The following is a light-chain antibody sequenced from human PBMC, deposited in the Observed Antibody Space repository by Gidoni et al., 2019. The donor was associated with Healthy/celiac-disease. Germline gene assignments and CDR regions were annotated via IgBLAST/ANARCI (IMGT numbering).Light chain of an antibody. V-gene: IGKV1-39*01. J-gene: IGKJ2*01. Sequence: DIQITQSPSSLSASVGDRVTITCRASQSISSYLHWYQQKPGKAPKLLIYAASSWQSGVPSRFSGSGSGTDFTLTISSLQPEDFATYYCQQSYSTPSTFGQGTKLEIK. CDR3: QQSYSTPST. CDR2: AAS. CDR1: QSISSY.